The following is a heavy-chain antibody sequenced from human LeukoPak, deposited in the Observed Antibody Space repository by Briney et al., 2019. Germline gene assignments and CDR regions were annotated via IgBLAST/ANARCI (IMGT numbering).Heavy chain of an antibody. V-gene: IGHV1-69*13. CDR3: AREGSYGSGSSAFDY. Sequence: ASVKVSCKASGGTFSSYAISWVRQAPGQGLEWMGGIIPIFGTTNYAQKFQGRVTITADESTSTAYMELSSLRSEDTAVYYCAREGSYGSGSSAFDYWGQGTLVTVSS. CDR1: GGTFSSYA. CDR2: IIPIFGTT. D-gene: IGHD3-10*01. J-gene: IGHJ4*02.